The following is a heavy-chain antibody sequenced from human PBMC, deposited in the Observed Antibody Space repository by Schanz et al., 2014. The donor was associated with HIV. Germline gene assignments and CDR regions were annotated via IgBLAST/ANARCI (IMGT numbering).Heavy chain of an antibody. V-gene: IGHV3-13*01. Sequence: VQLVESGGGVVQPGRSLRLSCAASGFTFSSYDMHWVRQATGKGLEWVSAIGTAGDTYYPGSVKGRFTISRDNSKNTLYLQMNSLRAEDTAVYYCARGGIWEWDQPDFDYWGQGTLVTVS. CDR1: GFTFSSYD. CDR3: ARGGIWEWDQPDFDY. J-gene: IGHJ4*02. CDR2: IGTAGDT. D-gene: IGHD2-15*01.